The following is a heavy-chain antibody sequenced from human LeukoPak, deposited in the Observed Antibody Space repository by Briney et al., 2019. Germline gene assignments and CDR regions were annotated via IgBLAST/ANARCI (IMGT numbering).Heavy chain of an antibody. D-gene: IGHD3-22*01. J-gene: IGHJ4*02. CDR1: GFTVSSNY. V-gene: IGHV3-23*01. CDR2: ISGSGGST. Sequence: GGSLRLSCAASGFTVSSNYMSWVRQAPGKGLEWVSAISGSGGSTYYADSVKGRFTISRDNSKNTLYLQMNSLRAEDTAVYYCAGADYYDSSGYLDWGQGTLVTVSS. CDR3: AGADYYDSSGYLD.